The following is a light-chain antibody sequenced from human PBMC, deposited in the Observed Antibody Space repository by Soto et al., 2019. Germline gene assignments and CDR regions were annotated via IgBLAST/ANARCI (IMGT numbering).Light chain of an antibody. CDR2: EVG. CDR3: NSYTASGTWV. J-gene: IGLJ3*02. V-gene: IGLV2-14*03. Sequence: QSALTQPASVSGSPGQSITISCTGTSSDVGGYNYVSWYQQHPGKAPKLMIYEVGNRPSGVSNRFSGSKSGNTASLTISGLQAGDEADYYCNSYTASGTWVFGGGTKVTVL. CDR1: SSDVGGYNY.